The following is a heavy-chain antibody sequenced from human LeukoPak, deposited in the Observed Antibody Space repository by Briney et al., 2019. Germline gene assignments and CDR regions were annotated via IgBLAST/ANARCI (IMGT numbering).Heavy chain of an antibody. Sequence: SETLSLTCTVSGGSISSYYWSWIRQPPGKGLEWIGYIYYSGSTNYNPSLKSRVTISVDTSKNQFSLKLSSVTAADTAVYYCARSWAYALGYCYYMDVWGKGTTVTVSS. J-gene: IGHJ6*03. CDR3: ARSWAYALGYCYYMDV. CDR2: IYYSGST. CDR1: GGSISSYY. V-gene: IGHV4-59*01. D-gene: IGHD2-2*01.